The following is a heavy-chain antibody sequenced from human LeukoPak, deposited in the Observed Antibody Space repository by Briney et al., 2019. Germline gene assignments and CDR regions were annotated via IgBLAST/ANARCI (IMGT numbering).Heavy chain of an antibody. D-gene: IGHD2-15*01. CDR1: GGSFSGYY. CDR2: INHSGST. CDR3: ARARLGYCSGGSCYSLDY. J-gene: IGHJ4*02. V-gene: IGHV4-34*01. Sequence: PETLSLTCAVYGGSFSGYYWSWIRQPPGKGLEWIGEINHSGSTNYSPSLKSRVTISVDTSKNQFSLKLSSVTAADTAVYYCARARLGYCSGGSCYSLDYWGQGTLVTVSS.